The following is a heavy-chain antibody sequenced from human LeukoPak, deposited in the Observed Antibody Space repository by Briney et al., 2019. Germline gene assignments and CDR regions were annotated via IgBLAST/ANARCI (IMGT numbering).Heavy chain of an antibody. CDR2: INSDGSST. CDR3: ARRYGGYGAIDY. Sequence: PGGSLRLSCAASGFTFSSYWMHWVRQAPGKGLVWVSRINSDGSSTSYADSVKGRFTISRDNAKNTLYLQMNSLRAEDTAVYYCARRYGGYGAIDYWGQGTLVTVSS. CDR1: GFTFSSYW. J-gene: IGHJ4*02. D-gene: IGHD5-12*01. V-gene: IGHV3-74*01.